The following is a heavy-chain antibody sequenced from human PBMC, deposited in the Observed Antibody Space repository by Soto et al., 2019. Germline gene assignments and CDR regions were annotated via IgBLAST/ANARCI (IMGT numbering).Heavy chain of an antibody. CDR3: AKEGRRGGIYCSGGSCYPVVSRARSRYNWFDP. V-gene: IGHV3-23*01. Sequence: EVQLLESGGGLVQPGGSLRLSCAASGFTFSSYAMSWVRQAPGKGLEWVSAISGSGGSTYYADSVKGRFTISRDNSKNTLYLQMNSLRAEDTAVYYCAKEGRRGGIYCSGGSCYPVVSRARSRYNWFDPWGQGTLVTVSS. CDR1: GFTFSSYA. D-gene: IGHD2-15*01. J-gene: IGHJ5*02. CDR2: ISGSGGST.